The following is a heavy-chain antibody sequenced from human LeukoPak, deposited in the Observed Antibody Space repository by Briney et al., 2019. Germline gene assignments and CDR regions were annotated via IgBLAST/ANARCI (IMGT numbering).Heavy chain of an antibody. CDR3: ASSQYCSSTSCYIYFDY. Sequence: SVKVSCKASGGTFSSYAISWVRQAPGQGLEWMGGIIPIFGTANYAQKFQGRVTITADESTSTAYMELSSLRSEDTAVYYCASSQYCSSTSCYIYFDYWGQGTLVTVSS. CDR1: GGTFSSYA. D-gene: IGHD2-2*01. J-gene: IGHJ4*02. CDR2: IIPIFGTA. V-gene: IGHV1-69*13.